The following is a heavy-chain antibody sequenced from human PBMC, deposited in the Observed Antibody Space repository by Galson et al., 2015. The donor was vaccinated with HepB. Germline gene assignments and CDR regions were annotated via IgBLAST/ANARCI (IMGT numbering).Heavy chain of an antibody. CDR2: ISNTASTI. CDR1: GFTFSSHF. Sequence: SLRLSCAGSGFTFSSHFMNWVRQAPGKGLEWVSYISNTASTIYYADTVKGRFTMSRDNANSSVDLQMNNLRAEDTAVYYCARVPRFLKWLNGDWFDPWGQGTLVTVSS. D-gene: IGHD3-3*01. J-gene: IGHJ5*02. CDR3: ARVPRFLKWLNGDWFDP. V-gene: IGHV3-48*03.